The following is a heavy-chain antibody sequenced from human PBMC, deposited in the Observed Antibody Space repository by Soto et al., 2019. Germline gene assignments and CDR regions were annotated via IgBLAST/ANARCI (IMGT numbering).Heavy chain of an antibody. CDR3: ARNIVVVVAATPGYYYYGMDV. Sequence: GASVKVSCKASGGTFSSYAISWVRQAPGQGLEWMGGIIPIFGTANYAQKFQGRVTITADESTSTAYMELSSLRSEDTAVYYCARNIVVVVAATPGYYYYGMDVWGQGTTVTVSS. D-gene: IGHD2-15*01. CDR2: IIPIFGTA. CDR1: GGTFSSYA. V-gene: IGHV1-69*13. J-gene: IGHJ6*02.